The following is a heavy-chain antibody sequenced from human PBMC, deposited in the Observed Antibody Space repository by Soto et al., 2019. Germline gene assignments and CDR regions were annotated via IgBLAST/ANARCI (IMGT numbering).Heavy chain of an antibody. CDR3: ATDYTSSWPERVFDP. J-gene: IGHJ5*02. CDR1: GFTFSSYA. Sequence: PGGSLRLSCAASGFTFSSYAMSWVRQAPGKGLEWVSAISGSGGSTYYADSVKGRFTISRDNSKNTLYLQMNSLRAEDTAVYYWATDYTSSWPERVFDPWGQGTLVTVSS. CDR2: ISGSGGST. V-gene: IGHV3-23*01. D-gene: IGHD6-13*01.